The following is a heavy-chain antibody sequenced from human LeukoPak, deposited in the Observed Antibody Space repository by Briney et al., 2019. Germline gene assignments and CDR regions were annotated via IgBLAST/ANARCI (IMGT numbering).Heavy chain of an antibody. V-gene: IGHV3-11*04. CDR3: AAETAMVNPLDY. CDR2: ISGNDPTI. J-gene: IGHJ4*02. D-gene: IGHD5-18*01. Sequence: PGGSLRLSCAASGFTFSDYYMSWIRQAPGKGLEWISYISGNDPTIYYADSVKGRFTISRDNAKNSLYLQMNSLRAEDTAVYYCAAETAMVNPLDYWGQGTLVTVSS. CDR1: GFTFSDYY.